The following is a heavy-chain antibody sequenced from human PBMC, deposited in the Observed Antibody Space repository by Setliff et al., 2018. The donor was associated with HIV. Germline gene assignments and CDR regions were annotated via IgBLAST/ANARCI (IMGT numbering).Heavy chain of an antibody. CDR2: INHDRTT. V-gene: IGHV4-34*01. J-gene: IGHJ3*02. D-gene: IGHD3-10*01. Sequence: SETLSLTCAVYGGSFSGYYWSWIRQPPGKGLEWIGEINHDRTTNYNPSLKSRVTISVDTSKNQFSLKLSSVTAADTAVYYCARDYLHVFDIWGQGTMVTVSS. CDR1: GGSFSGYY. CDR3: ARDYLHVFDI.